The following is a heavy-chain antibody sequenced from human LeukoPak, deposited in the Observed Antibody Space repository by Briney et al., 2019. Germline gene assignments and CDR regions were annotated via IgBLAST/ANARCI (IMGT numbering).Heavy chain of an antibody. Sequence: SETLSLTCAVYGGSFSGYYWSWIRQHPGKGLEWIGEINHSGSTNYNPSLKSRVTISVDTSKNQFSLKLSSVTAADTAVYYCARDYYDFWSGSYNWFDPWGQGTLVTVSS. V-gene: IGHV4-34*01. CDR2: INHSGST. J-gene: IGHJ5*02. D-gene: IGHD3-3*01. CDR3: ARDYYDFWSGSYNWFDP. CDR1: GGSFSGYY.